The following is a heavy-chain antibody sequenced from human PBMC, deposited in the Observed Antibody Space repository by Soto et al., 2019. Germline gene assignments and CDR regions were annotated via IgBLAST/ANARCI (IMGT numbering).Heavy chain of an antibody. D-gene: IGHD5-12*01. CDR3: AKDIWKGVATIHYYYYGMDV. CDR2: ISWDGGST. J-gene: IGHJ6*02. CDR1: GFTFDDYT. V-gene: IGHV3-43*01. Sequence: GGSLRLSCAASGFTFDDYTMHWVRQAPGKGLEWVSLISWDGGSTYYADSVKGRFTISRDNSKNSLYLQMNSLRTEDTALYYCAKDIWKGVATIHYYYYGMDVWGQGTTVTVSS.